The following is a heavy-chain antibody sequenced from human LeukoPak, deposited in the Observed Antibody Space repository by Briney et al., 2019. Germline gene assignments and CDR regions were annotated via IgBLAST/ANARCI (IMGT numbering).Heavy chain of an antibody. J-gene: IGHJ4*02. CDR2: IWYDGSNK. D-gene: IGHD3-10*01. CDR3: AKDDSGGHDYHDY. Sequence: GGSLRLSCAASGFTFSSYGMHWVRQAPGKGLEWVAVIWYDGSNKYYADSVKGRFTISRDNSKNTLYLQMNSLGAEDTAVYYCAKDDSGGHDYHDYWGQGTLVTVSS. CDR1: GFTFSSYG. V-gene: IGHV3-33*06.